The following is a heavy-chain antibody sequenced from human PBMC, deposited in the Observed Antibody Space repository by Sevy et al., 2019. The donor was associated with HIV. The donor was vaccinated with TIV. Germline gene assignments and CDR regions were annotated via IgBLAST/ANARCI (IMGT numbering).Heavy chain of an antibody. CDR3: TRASYSYYYGMDV. CDR2: IRGKGYGGTT. CDR1: GFTFGDYA. Sequence: GGSLRRSCTTSGFTFGDYAMSWVRQAPGKGLEWVGFIRGKGYGGTTEYAASVKGRFTISRDDSKSIAYLQMNSLKTEDTAVYYCTRASYSYYYGMDVWGQGTTVTVSS. J-gene: IGHJ6*02. V-gene: IGHV3-49*04.